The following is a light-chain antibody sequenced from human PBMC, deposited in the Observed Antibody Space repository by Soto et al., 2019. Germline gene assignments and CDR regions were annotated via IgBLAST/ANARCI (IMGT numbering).Light chain of an antibody. J-gene: IGLJ2*01. CDR1: RSDIGRYNY. Sequence: QSVLAQPASVSGSPGQSITISCTGTRSDIGRYNYVSWYQQHPGKVPRLLIYEVSYRPSGVSARFSGSKSGSTASLTISGLQAEDEADYYCSSYSTTGSPHVLFGGGTQLTVL. CDR2: EVS. V-gene: IGLV2-14*03. CDR3: SSYSTTGSPHVL.